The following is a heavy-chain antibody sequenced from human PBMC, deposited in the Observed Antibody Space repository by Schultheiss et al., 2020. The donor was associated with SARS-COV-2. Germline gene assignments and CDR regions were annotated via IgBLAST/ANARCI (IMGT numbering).Heavy chain of an antibody. V-gene: IGHV3-21*01. CDR3: ARDLGRSGWYGFDY. D-gene: IGHD6-19*01. Sequence: GGSLRLSCAASGFTFSSYSMNWVRQAPGKGLEWVSSISSSSSYIYYADSVKGRFTISRDNAKNSLYLQMNSLRAEDTAVYYCARDLGRSGWYGFDYWGQGTLVTVSS. CDR2: ISSSSSYI. CDR1: GFTFSSYS. J-gene: IGHJ4*02.